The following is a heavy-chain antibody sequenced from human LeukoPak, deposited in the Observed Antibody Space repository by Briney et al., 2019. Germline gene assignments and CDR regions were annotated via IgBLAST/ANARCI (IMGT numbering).Heavy chain of an antibody. D-gene: IGHD3-3*01. CDR2: IIPIFGTA. CDR3: ARADNNYDFWSGYYRN. Sequence: GASVKVSCKASGGTFSSYAISWVRQAPGQGLEWMGGIIPIFGTANYAQKFQGRVTITADESTSTAYMELSSLRSEDTAVYYCARADNNYDFWSGYYRNWGQGTLVTVSS. V-gene: IGHV1-69*13. J-gene: IGHJ4*02. CDR1: GGTFSSYA.